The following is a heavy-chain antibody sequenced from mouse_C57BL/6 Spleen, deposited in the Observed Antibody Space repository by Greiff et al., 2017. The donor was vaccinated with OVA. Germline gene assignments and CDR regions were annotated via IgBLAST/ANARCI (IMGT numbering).Heavy chain of an antibody. J-gene: IGHJ1*03. CDR2: IWSGGST. D-gene: IGHD2-5*01. CDR1: GFSLTSYG. V-gene: IGHV2-2*01. Sequence: QVQLKQSGPGLVQPSQSLSITCTVSGFSLTSYGVHWVRQSPGKGLEWLGVIWSGGSTDYNAAFISRLSIIKDNSKSQVFFKMNSLQADDTAIYYCARNGIYSNYENWYFDVWGTGTTVTVSS. CDR3: ARNGIYSNYENWYFDV.